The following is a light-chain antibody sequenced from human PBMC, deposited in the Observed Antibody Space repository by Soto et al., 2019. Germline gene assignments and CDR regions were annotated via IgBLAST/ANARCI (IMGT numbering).Light chain of an antibody. V-gene: IGKV1-39*01. J-gene: IGKJ1*01. CDR1: QSISSY. Sequence: DIQMTQSPSSLSASVGDRVTITCRASQSISSYLNWYQQKPGKAPKLLIYGASSLQSGVPSRFSGRGSGTDFTLTISSLQPEDFSIYYCQHSYTTPRTFGQGTKVEIK. CDR3: QHSYTTPRT. CDR2: GAS.